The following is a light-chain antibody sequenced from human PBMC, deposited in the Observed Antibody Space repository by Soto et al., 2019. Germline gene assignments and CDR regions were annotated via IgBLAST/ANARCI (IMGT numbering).Light chain of an antibody. CDR3: QQSYSPPYS. J-gene: IGKJ2*01. CDR2: AAS. CDR1: QSIGSY. V-gene: IGKV1-39*01. Sequence: DIQMTQSPSSLTASVGDTVTITCRASQSIGSYLNWYQHKPEKAPKLLIYAASSLQSGVSSRFSRSGSGTDFTLTISSPQPEDFATYYCQQSYSPPYSFGQGTKLEIK.